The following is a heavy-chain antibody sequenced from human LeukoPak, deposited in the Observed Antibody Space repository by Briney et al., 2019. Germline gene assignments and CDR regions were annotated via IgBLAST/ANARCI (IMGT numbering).Heavy chain of an antibody. J-gene: IGHJ4*02. CDR2: ISGSGGST. CDR3: AKAPMVRGAVFDY. CDR1: GFTFSSYA. Sequence: GGPLRLSCAASGFTFSSYAMSWVRQAPGKGLEWVSAISGSGGSTYYADSVKGRFTISRDNSKNTLYLQMNSLRAEDTAVYYCAKAPMVRGAVFDYWGQGTLVTVSS. V-gene: IGHV3-23*01. D-gene: IGHD3-10*01.